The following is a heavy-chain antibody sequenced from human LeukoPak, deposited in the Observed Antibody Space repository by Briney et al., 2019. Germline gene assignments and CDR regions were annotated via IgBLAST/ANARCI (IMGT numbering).Heavy chain of an antibody. CDR3: ARGLLNSGLHPFDY. D-gene: IGHD5-12*01. CDR2: IYYSGST. CDR1: GGSIRSYY. V-gene: IGHV4-59*01. J-gene: IGHJ4*02. Sequence: LSGTLSLTCTVSGGSIRSYYWSCSRQPPGEGLGWGGYIYYSGSTNYNPSLKSRVTISVDTSKNQLSLKLSSVTAADTAVYYCARGLLNSGLHPFDYWGQGTLVTVSS.